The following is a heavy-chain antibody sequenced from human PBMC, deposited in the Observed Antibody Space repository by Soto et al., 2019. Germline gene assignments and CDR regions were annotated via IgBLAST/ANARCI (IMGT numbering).Heavy chain of an antibody. CDR1: GGTFSSYA. D-gene: IGHD6-13*01. J-gene: IGHJ4*02. CDR2: IIPIFGTA. CDR3: ARGAGPYYFDY. Sequence: GASVKVSCKSSGGTFSSYAISWVRQAPGQGLEWMGGIIPIFGTANYAQKFQGRVTITADESTSTAYMELSSLRSEDTAVYYCARGAGPYYFDYWGQGTLVTVSS. V-gene: IGHV1-69*13.